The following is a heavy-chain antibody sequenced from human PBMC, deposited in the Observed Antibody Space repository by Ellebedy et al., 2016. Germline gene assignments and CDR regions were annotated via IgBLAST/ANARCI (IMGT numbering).Heavy chain of an antibody. V-gene: IGHV3-23*01. CDR3: AKGSVGVTYQGYGMDV. Sequence: GESLKISXAGSGLTFSTYAMSWVRQAPGKGLEWVSTISGSGGSTHYADSVKGRFTISRDNSINTLFLKMNSLRVEDTAVYYCAKGSVGVTYQGYGMDVWGQGTTVTVSS. CDR2: ISGSGGST. D-gene: IGHD1-26*01. J-gene: IGHJ6*02. CDR1: GLTFSTYA.